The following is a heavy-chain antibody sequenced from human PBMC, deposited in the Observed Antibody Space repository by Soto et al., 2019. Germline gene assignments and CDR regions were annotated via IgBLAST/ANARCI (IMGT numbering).Heavy chain of an antibody. J-gene: IGHJ4*02. CDR1: GGSISSGGYY. D-gene: IGHD3-22*01. V-gene: IGHV4-31*03. CDR3: ARDGAYYYDSSGYYGPNFDY. CDR2: IYYSGST. Sequence: NPSETLSLTCTVSGGSISSGGYYWSWIRQHPGKGLEWIGYIYYSGSTYYNPSLKSRVTISVDTSKNQFSLKLSSVTAADTAVYYCARDGAYYYDSSGYYGPNFDYWGQGTLVTVSS.